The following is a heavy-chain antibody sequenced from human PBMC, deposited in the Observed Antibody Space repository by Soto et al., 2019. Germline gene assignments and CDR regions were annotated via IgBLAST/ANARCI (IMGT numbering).Heavy chain of an antibody. Sequence: SVKVSCKASGGTISGYAISWVRQAPGQGLEWMGGIIPIFGTANYAQKFQGRVTITADESTSTVYMELRGLTSEDTAVYYCARSSGGVFGLIIEGPDWFALWAQG. V-gene: IGHV1-69*13. CDR3: ARSSGGVFGLIIEGPDWFAL. CDR1: GGTISGYA. CDR2: IIPIFGTA. D-gene: IGHD3-3*01. J-gene: IGHJ5*02.